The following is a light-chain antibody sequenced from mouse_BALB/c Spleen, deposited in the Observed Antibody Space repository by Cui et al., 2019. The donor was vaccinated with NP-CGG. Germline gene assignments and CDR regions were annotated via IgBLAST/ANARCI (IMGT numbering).Light chain of an antibody. CDR2: GTN. CDR3: ALWYSNHWV. V-gene: IGLV1*01. J-gene: IGLJ1*01. CDR1: TGAVTTSNY. Sequence: QAVLTQASALSTSPGETVTLTCRSSTGAVTTSNYANWVQEKPDHLFTGLIGGTNNRAPGVPARFSGSLIGAKAALTITGAQTEDEALYFCALWYSNHWVFGGGTKLTVL.